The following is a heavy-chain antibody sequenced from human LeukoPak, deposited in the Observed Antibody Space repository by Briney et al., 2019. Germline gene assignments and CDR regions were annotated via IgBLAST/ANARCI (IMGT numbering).Heavy chain of an antibody. Sequence: GGSLRLSCAASGFTFSSYGMHWVRQAPGKGLEWVAVISYDGSNKYYADSVKGRFTISRDNSKNTLYLQMNSLRAEDTAVYYCASNLRPYYDFWSGYSIHPRPFDHWGQGTLVTVSS. J-gene: IGHJ4*02. CDR1: GFTFSSYG. V-gene: IGHV3-30*03. D-gene: IGHD3-3*01. CDR2: ISYDGSNK. CDR3: ASNLRPYYDFWSGYSIHPRPFDH.